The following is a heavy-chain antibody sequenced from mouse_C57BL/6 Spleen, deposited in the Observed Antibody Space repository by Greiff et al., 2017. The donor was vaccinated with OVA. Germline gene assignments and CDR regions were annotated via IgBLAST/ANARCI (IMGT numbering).Heavy chain of an antibody. CDR2: IDPSDSYT. CDR1: GYTFTSYW. V-gene: IGHV1-50*01. Sequence: VQLQQPGAELVKPGASVKLSCKASGYTFTSYWMQWVKQRPGQGLEWIGEIDPSDSYTNYNQKFKGKATLTVDTSSSTAYMQLSSLTSEDSAVYYCARDTTVVGYYAMDYWGQGTSVTVSS. D-gene: IGHD1-1*01. J-gene: IGHJ4*01. CDR3: ARDTTVVGYYAMDY.